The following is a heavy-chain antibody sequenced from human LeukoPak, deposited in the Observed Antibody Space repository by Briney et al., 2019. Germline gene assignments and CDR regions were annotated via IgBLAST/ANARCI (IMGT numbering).Heavy chain of an antibody. CDR1: GFTLSSYW. CDR3: ARDSGSYYYYGMDV. V-gene: IGHV3-23*01. J-gene: IGHJ6*02. D-gene: IGHD6-6*01. Sequence: GGSLRLSCAASGFTLSSYWMSWVRQAPGKGLEWVSAISGSGGSTYYADSVKGRFTISRDNAKNSLYLQMNSLRAEDTAVYYCARDSGSYYYYGMDVWGQGTTVTVSS. CDR2: ISGSGGST.